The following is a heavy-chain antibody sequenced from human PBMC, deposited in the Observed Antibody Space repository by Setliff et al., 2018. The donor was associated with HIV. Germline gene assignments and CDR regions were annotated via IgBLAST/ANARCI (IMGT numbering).Heavy chain of an antibody. D-gene: IGHD3-22*01. Sequence: PSETLSLTCAVYDGSFSGYYWSWIRQPPGKGLEWIGEIDHSGSTNYNPSLKSRVTISVDTSKNQFSLKLNSVTAADTAVYYCARHAVPHYYDSSGPSWGPGTLVTVSS. V-gene: IGHV4-34*01. CDR2: IDHSGST. J-gene: IGHJ5*02. CDR1: DGSFSGYY. CDR3: ARHAVPHYYDSSGPS.